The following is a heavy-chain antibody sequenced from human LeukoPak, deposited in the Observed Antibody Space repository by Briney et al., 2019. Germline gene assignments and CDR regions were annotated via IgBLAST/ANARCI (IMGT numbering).Heavy chain of an antibody. V-gene: IGHV3-30*02. Sequence: GGSLRLSCAASGFTFSSYGMHWVRQAPSKGLEWVAFIRYDGSNKYYADSVKGRFIISRDNSKNTLYLQMNSLRAEDTAVYYCAKEMSIVATTDYWGQGTLVTVSS. J-gene: IGHJ4*02. CDR1: GFTFSSYG. CDR2: IRYDGSNK. CDR3: AKEMSIVATTDY. D-gene: IGHD5-12*01.